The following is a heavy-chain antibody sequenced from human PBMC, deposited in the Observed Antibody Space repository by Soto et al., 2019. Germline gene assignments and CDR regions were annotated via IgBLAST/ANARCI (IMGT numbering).Heavy chain of an antibody. CDR1: GYTFTSYA. J-gene: IGHJ4*02. V-gene: IGHV1-3*01. D-gene: IGHD6-19*01. CDR2: INAGNGNT. CDR3: VAVDYGDY. Sequence: QVQLVQSGAEVKKPGASVKVSCKTSGYTFTSYAVHWARQAPGQRREWMGWINAGNGNTENSQKFQGRVTFTRDTSARTAHMELSSLRSEDTAVYYCVAVDYGDYWGQGTLVTVSS.